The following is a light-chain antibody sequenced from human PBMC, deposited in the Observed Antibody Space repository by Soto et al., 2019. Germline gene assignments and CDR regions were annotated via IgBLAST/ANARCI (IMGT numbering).Light chain of an antibody. V-gene: IGKV3D-11*01. CDR3: QQRSNWQRET. CDR1: QGVSSY. J-gene: IGKJ2*01. CDR2: DAS. Sequence: EIVLTQSPATLSLSPGERATLSCRASQGVSSYLAWYQQKPGQAPRLLIYDASNRATGIPARFSGSGPGTDFTLTISSLEPEDFAVYYCQQRSNWQRETFGQGTKLEIK.